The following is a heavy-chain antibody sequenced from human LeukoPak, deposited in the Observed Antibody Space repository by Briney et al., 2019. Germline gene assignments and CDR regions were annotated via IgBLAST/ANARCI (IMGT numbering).Heavy chain of an antibody. CDR3: ARRRGSYCADY. Sequence: SETLSLTCTVSGGSFSSSTYYWGWIRQPPGKGLEWIGSIYYSGSTYYNPSLKSRVTISVDTSKNQFSLKLSSVTAADTAVYYCARRRGSYCADYWGQGTLVTVSS. V-gene: IGHV4-39*01. D-gene: IGHD1-26*01. CDR1: GGSFSSSTYY. J-gene: IGHJ4*02. CDR2: IYYSGST.